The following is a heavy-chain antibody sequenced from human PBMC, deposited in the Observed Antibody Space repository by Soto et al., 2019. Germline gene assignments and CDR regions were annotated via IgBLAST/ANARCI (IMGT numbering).Heavy chain of an antibody. CDR3: AKREGSVIVSWNFAY. CDR1: GFTCSTYA. Sequence: GGSLRLSCRAAGFTCSTYAMSWIRQAPGKGLEWVSVISGSGGRTFYADSVKGRFTISRDNSKNTLYLQMNSLSVEDTAVYYCAKREGSVIVSWNFAYWGQGTVVTVSS. CDR2: ISGSGGRT. J-gene: IGHJ4*02. V-gene: IGHV3-23*01. D-gene: IGHD3-22*01.